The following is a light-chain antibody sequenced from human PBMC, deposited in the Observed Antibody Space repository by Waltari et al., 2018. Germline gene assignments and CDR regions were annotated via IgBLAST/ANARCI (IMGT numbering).Light chain of an antibody. J-gene: IGKJ2*01. Sequence: EILMTQSPATLSVSPGERATLSCRASQSVSSNLAWYQQKPGQAPRLLIYGASTRATGIPARFSGSGSGTEFTLTISSLQSEDFAVYDCQQYNNWPYTFGQGTTLEIK. CDR1: QSVSSN. CDR2: GAS. V-gene: IGKV3-15*01. CDR3: QQYNNWPYT.